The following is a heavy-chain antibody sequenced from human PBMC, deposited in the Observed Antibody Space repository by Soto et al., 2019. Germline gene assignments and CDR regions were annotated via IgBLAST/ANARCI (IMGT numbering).Heavy chain of an antibody. D-gene: IGHD5-18*01. Sequence: EVQLVESGGGLIQPGGSLRLSCAASGFTVSSNYMSWVRQAPGKGLEWVSVIYSGGSTYYADSVKGRFTISRDNSKNTLYLQMNSLRAEDTAVYYCASLKHTAMVPGTDYWGQGTLVTVSS. V-gene: IGHV3-53*01. J-gene: IGHJ4*02. CDR1: GFTVSSNY. CDR3: ASLKHTAMVPGTDY. CDR2: IYSGGST.